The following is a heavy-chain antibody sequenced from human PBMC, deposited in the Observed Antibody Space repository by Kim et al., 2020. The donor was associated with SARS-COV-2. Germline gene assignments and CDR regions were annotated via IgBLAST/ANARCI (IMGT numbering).Heavy chain of an antibody. CDR1: GFTFGDYA. CDR3: ARHFDWLSYYFDY. V-gene: IGHV3-49*03. Sequence: GGSLRLSCTASGFTFGDYAMSWFRQAPGKGLKWVGFIRSKAYGGTTEYAASVKGRFTISRDDSKSIAYLQMNSLKTEDTAVYYCARHFDWLSYYFDYWGQGTLVTVSS. J-gene: IGHJ4*02. D-gene: IGHD3-9*01. CDR2: IRSKAYGGTT.